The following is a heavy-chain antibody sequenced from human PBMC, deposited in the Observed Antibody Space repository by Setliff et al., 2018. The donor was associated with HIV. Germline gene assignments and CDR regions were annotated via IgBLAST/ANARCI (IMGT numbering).Heavy chain of an antibody. D-gene: IGHD1-26*01. Sequence: SETLSLTCRVSGGSFNARRTKWGWIRQSPGKGLEWIGSIFYFGSVTYNPSLKSRPLISIDTSKTQFSLNLRSVTAADTAVYYCVRELLGSGGTVPEVNFFDSWGQGTLVTVSS. J-gene: IGHJ5*01. CDR3: VRELLGSGGTVPEVNFFDS. CDR1: GGSFNARRTK. V-gene: IGHV4-39*07. CDR2: IFYFGSV.